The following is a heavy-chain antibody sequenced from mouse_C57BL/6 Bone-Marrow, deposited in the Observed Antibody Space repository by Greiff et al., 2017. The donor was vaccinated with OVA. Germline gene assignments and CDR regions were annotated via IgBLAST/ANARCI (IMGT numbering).Heavy chain of an antibody. D-gene: IGHD2-3*01. CDR2: IWRGGST. Sequence: VKLVESGPGLVQPSQSLSITCTVSGFSLTSYGVHWVRQSPGKGLEWLGVIWRGGSTDYNAAFMSRLSITKDNSKSQVFFKMNSLQADDTAIYYCAKTGDGYYPFDYWGQGTTLTVSS. V-gene: IGHV2-5*01. CDR3: AKTGDGYYPFDY. CDR1: GFSLTSYG. J-gene: IGHJ2*01.